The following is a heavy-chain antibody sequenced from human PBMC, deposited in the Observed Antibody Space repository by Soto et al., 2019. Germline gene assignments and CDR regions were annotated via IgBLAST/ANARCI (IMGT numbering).Heavy chain of an antibody. CDR1: GGPIGSYH. D-gene: IGHD4-17*01. CDR2: VYYTGTT. CDR3: ARDTVLTGMFDF. J-gene: IGHJ4*02. Sequence: SETLSLTCAVSGGPIGSYHWSWVRQPPGKGLEWIASVYYTGTTNYNPSLGSRVTISIDAPGNRFSMEITSVTAADTAIYYCARDTVLTGMFDFWGQGTLVTVSS. V-gene: IGHV4-59*01.